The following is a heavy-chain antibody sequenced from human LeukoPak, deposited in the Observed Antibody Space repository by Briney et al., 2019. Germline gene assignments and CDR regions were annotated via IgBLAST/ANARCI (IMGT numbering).Heavy chain of an antibody. CDR2: IYPGGSET. CDR3: ARASRDGYNQNFDH. D-gene: IGHD5-24*01. Sequence: GESLKISCKGLGYIFSSYWNAWVRQRPGKGLEWRGIIYPGGSETRYDPSFQGQVTISADSSTSTAYLQWSSLRASDTAMYYCARASRDGYNQNFDHWGQGTLVTVSS. J-gene: IGHJ4*02. V-gene: IGHV5-51*01. CDR1: GYIFSSYW.